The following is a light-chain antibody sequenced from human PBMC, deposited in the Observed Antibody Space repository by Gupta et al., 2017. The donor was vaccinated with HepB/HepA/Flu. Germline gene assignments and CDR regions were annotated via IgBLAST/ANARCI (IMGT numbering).Light chain of an antibody. CDR1: RSISTS. J-gene: IGKJ4*01. CDR2: AAS. V-gene: IGKV1-39*01. CDR3: QQTYSSPPIT. Sequence: DVQMTQSPSSLYASVGDRVTITCRASRSISTSLNWYQQKPGKAPKLLFAAASTLQSGVPSRFSGSGSGTDCTLAITSLQTEDFATYYGQQTYSSPPITFGGGT.